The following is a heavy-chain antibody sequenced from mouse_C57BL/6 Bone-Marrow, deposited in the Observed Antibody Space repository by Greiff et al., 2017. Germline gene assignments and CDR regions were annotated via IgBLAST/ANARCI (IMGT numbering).Heavy chain of an antibody. CDR3: ARLGSSYPWWYFDV. D-gene: IGHD1-1*01. J-gene: IGHJ1*03. CDR2: FHPYNDDT. CDR1: GYTFTTYP. V-gene: IGHV1-47*01. Sequence: QVQLKESGAELVKPGASVKMSCKASGYTFTTYPIEWMKQNHGKSLEWIGNFHPYNDDTKYNEKFKGKATLTVEKSSSTVYLELSPLTSDDSAVYYCARLGSSYPWWYFDVWGTGTTGTVSS.